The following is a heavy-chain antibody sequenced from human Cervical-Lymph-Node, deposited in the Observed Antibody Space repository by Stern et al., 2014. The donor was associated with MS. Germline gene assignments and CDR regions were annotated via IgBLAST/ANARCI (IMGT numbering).Heavy chain of an antibody. Sequence: QLVQSGAEMKKPGSSVKVSCEASGGTFSSFAFPWVRQAPGQGLEWMAGITPILGSVNYPKKFQGRVTITADESMYTTYLELSNLKSEDTAMYYCARDLPTTGYNYGSIATFDVWGQGTMVIVSS. CDR3: ARDLPTTGYNYGSIATFDV. CDR2: ITPILGSV. V-gene: IGHV1-69*01. CDR1: GGTFSSFA. D-gene: IGHD5-18*01. J-gene: IGHJ3*01.